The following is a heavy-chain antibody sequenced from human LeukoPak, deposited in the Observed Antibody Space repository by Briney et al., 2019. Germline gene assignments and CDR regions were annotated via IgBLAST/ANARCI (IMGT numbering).Heavy chain of an antibody. CDR1: GFTFDDYG. V-gene: IGHV3-20*04. Sequence: GGSLRLSCAASGFTFDDYGMSWVRQAPGKGLERVSGINWNGGSTGYADSVKGRFTISRDNAKNSLYLQMNSLRAEDTALYYCARGLYYYDSSGYFFDYWGQGTLVTVSS. D-gene: IGHD3-22*01. J-gene: IGHJ4*02. CDR2: INWNGGST. CDR3: ARGLYYYDSSGYFFDY.